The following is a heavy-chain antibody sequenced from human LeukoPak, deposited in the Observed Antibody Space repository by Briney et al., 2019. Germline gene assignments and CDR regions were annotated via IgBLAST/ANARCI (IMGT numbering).Heavy chain of an antibody. CDR1: GFTLSSYS. J-gene: IGHJ4*02. CDR3: ARSEHSSSSFDY. Sequence: GGSLRLSCAASGFTLSSYSMNWVHQAPGKGLEWVSYISSSSTHIYYADSVKGRFTISRDNARNSLYLQMNSLRAEDTAIYYCARSEHSSSSFDYWGREPWSPSPQ. CDR2: ISSSSTHI. D-gene: IGHD6-6*01. V-gene: IGHV3-21*01.